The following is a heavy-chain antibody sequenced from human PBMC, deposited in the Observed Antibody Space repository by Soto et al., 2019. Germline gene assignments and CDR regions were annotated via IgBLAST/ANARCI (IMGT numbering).Heavy chain of an antibody. Sequence: SETLSLTCAVYGGSFSGYYWSWIRQPPGKGLEWIGEINHSGSTNYNPSLKSRVTISVDTSKNQFSLKLSSVTAADTAVYYCARGPQLKYYGSGSYYGYAVYFDYWGQGTLVTVSS. CDR1: GGSFSGYY. CDR2: INHSGST. CDR3: ARGPQLKYYGSGSYYGYAVYFDY. D-gene: IGHD3-10*01. V-gene: IGHV4-34*01. J-gene: IGHJ4*02.